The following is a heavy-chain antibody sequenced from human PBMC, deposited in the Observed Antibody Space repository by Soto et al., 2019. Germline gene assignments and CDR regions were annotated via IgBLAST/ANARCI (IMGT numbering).Heavy chain of an antibody. Sequence: QVQLVQSGAEVKTPGASVKVSCETSGYTFANYGLTWVRQAPTQGFEWIGWISAYNGETNYARKFQGRVTLTTDTSTSTAYMELRSLRSDDTGVYYCARLVVTSPDSGGQGTLVTVSS. CDR2: ISAYNGET. CDR1: GYTFANYG. V-gene: IGHV1-18*01. D-gene: IGHD2-15*01. J-gene: IGHJ4*02. CDR3: ARLVVTSPDS.